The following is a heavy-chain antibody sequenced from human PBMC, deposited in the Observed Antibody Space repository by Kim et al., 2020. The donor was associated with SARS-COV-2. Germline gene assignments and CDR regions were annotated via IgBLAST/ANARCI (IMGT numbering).Heavy chain of an antibody. V-gene: IGHV3-9*01. D-gene: IGHD2-21*02. Sequence: GGSLRLSCAASGFTFDDYAMHWVRQAPGKGLEWVSGISWNSGSIGYADSVKGRFTISRDNAKNSLYLQMNSLRAEDTALYYCAKDRGGLVTAILDYWGQGTLVTVSS. CDR2: ISWNSGSI. CDR1: GFTFDDYA. J-gene: IGHJ4*02. CDR3: AKDRGGLVTAILDY.